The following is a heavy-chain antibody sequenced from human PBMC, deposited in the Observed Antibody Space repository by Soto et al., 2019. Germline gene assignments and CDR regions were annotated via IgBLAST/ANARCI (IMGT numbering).Heavy chain of an antibody. CDR1: GCSISSEYYH. Sequence: PSERPWHSFAVWGCSISSEYYHWTWIRQSPGKGLEWIGYIHHSGSILYNPSLKSRVTISVDTSKNQFSLHLSSVTAADTAVYFCAREDDGGDSLDVWGQGTTVTVSS. CDR2: IHHSGSI. V-gene: IGHV4-30-4*08. J-gene: IGHJ6*02. D-gene: IGHD2-21*02. CDR3: AREDDGGDSLDV.